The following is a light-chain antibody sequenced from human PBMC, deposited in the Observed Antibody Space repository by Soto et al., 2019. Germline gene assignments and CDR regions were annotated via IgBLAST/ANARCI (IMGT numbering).Light chain of an antibody. V-gene: IGKV1-5*03. CDR2: KAS. CDR1: QSISNW. CDR3: QQDSYYST. J-gene: IGKJ1*01. Sequence: DIQMTQSPSTLSASVGDRVTITCRASQSISNWLAWYQQKPGEAPNLLIYKASTLESGVPSRFSGSGYGTEYVLTISSLQPEDYDTYFFQQDSYYSTFGQGNKVEV.